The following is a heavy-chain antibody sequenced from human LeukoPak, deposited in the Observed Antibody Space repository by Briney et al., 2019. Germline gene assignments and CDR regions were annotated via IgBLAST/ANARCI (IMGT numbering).Heavy chain of an antibody. J-gene: IGHJ4*02. CDR2: IYYSGST. Sequence: SETLSLTCTVSGGSISSSSYYWGWIRQPPGKGLEWIGSIYYSGSTYYNPSLKSRVTISVDTSKNQFSLKLSSVTAADTAVYYCARDQLIVVVIDYWGQGTLVTVSS. CDR1: GGSISSSSYY. CDR3: ARDQLIVVVIDY. D-gene: IGHD3-22*01. V-gene: IGHV4-39*07.